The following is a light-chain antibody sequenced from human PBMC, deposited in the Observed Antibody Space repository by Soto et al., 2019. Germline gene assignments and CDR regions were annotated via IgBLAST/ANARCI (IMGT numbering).Light chain of an antibody. CDR1: ESISRH. CDR3: QQSYSTLSIT. V-gene: IGKV1-39*01. J-gene: IGKJ5*01. Sequence: DIQMTQSPSSLSASVGDRVTITCRASESISRHLNWYQQKPGKVPKLLIYAASRLQNGVPSRFRGSGSGTDFTLTISTLQPEDFATYYCQQSYSTLSITVGQGTRLEIK. CDR2: AAS.